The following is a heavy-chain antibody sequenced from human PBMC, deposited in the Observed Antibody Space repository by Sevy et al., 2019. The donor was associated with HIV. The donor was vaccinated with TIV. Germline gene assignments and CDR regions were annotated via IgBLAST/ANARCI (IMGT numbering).Heavy chain of an antibody. J-gene: IGHJ3*02. CDR2: MNPNSGNT. D-gene: IGHD3-10*01. CDR3: ARGRITMVRGVQKAFEI. V-gene: IGHV1-8*01. Sequence: ASVKVSCKASGYTFTSYDINWVRQATGQGLEWMGWMNPNSGNTGYAKKFQGRVTMTRNTSISTAYMQLSSLRSEYTAVYYCARGRITMVRGVQKAFEIWGQGTMVTVSS. CDR1: GYTFTSYD.